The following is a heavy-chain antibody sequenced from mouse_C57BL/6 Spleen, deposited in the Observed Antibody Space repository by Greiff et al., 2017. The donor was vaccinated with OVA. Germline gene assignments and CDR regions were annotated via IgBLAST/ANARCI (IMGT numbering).Heavy chain of an antibody. D-gene: IGHD1-1*01. Sequence: QVQLQQPGAELVKPGASVKMSCKASGYTFTSYWITWVKQRPGQGLEWIGDIYPGSGSTNYNEKFKSKATLTVDTSSSTAYMQLSSLTSEDSAVYYCARGLITTVVAPFDYWGQGTTLTVSS. CDR1: GYTFTSYW. V-gene: IGHV1-55*01. CDR2: IYPGSGST. CDR3: ARGLITTVVAPFDY. J-gene: IGHJ2*01.